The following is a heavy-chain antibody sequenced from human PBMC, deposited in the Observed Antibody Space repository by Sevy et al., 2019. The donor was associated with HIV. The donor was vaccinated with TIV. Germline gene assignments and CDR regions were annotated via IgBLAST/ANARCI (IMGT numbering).Heavy chain of an antibody. D-gene: IGHD5-12*01. Sequence: GESLKISCEGSGYSFTHYWIAWVRQIPGKGLEWMGIIYPGDPAPTDSPSFQGRVTISADKSINIAYLQWSRLRASDTAIYYCARLNGFEPYSYYALDVWGQGTTVTVSS. V-gene: IGHV5-51*01. J-gene: IGHJ6*02. CDR2: IYPGDPAP. CDR3: ARLNGFEPYSYYALDV. CDR1: GYSFTHYW.